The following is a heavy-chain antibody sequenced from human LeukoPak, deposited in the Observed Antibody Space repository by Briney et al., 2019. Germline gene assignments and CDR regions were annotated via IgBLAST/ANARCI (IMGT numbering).Heavy chain of an antibody. J-gene: IGHJ4*02. Sequence: GGSLRLSCAASGFTFSSYGMSWVRQAPGEGLEWVSAIRGSGGGTYYADSVKGRFTISRDNSKNTLYLQMNSLRAEDTAVYYCAKYCSSTDCSYFDCWGQGTLVTVSS. CDR2: IRGSGGGT. D-gene: IGHD2-2*01. V-gene: IGHV3-23*01. CDR3: AKYCSSTDCSYFDC. CDR1: GFTFSSYG.